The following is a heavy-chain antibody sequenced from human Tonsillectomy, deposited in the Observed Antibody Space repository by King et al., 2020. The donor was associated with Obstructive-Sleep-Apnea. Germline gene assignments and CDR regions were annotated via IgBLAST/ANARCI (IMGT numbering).Heavy chain of an antibody. CDR2: ISASGGST. V-gene: IGHV3-23*04. CDR3: AKEALIGYSGGWYDY. J-gene: IGHJ4*02. CDR1: GFTFSSYA. D-gene: IGHD6-13*01. Sequence: VQLVESGGGLVQPGGSLRLSCAASGFTFSSYAMSWVRQAPGKGLEWVSAISASGGSTYYAASLKGRFTISRDNSKNKLYLQMNSLRAEDTAVYYCAKEALIGYSGGWYDYWGQGTLVTVSS.